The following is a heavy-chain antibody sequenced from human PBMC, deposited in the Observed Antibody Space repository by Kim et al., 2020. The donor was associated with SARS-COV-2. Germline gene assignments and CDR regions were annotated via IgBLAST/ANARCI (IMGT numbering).Heavy chain of an antibody. J-gene: IGHJ4*02. D-gene: IGHD6-19*01. CDR2: ITYDGSNK. Sequence: GGSLRLSCAASGFTFSNYGMHWVRQAPGKGLEWVAVITYDGSNKYYADSVKGRFTISRDNSKNTLYLQMNSLRAEDTAVYYCAKRFSVAGKDFDYWGQGTLVTVSS. CDR3: AKRFSVAGKDFDY. CDR1: GFTFSNYG. V-gene: IGHV3-30*18.